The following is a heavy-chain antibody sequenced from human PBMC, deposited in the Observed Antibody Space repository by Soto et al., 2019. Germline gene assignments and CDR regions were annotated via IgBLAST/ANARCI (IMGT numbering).Heavy chain of an antibody. CDR1: GGSISSGDYY. V-gene: IGHV4-30-4*02. D-gene: IGHD3-9*01. CDR2: IYYSGST. J-gene: IGHJ6*02. Sequence: SETLSLTCTVSGGSISSGDYYWSWIRQPPGKGLEWIGYIYYSGSTYYNPSLKSRVTISVDTSKNQFSLKLSSVTAADTAVYYCARDSRYFDLYYYYYYGMDVWGQGTTVTVSS. CDR3: ARDSRYFDLYYYYYYGMDV.